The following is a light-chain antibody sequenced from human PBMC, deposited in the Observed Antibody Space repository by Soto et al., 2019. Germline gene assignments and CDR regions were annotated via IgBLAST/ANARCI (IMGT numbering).Light chain of an antibody. J-gene: IGKJ1*01. CDR3: QESFTTPGT. V-gene: IGKV1-39*01. CDR1: QSISNY. Sequence: DIQMTQSPSSLSASVGDRVTITCRASQSISNYLHWYQQKPGKAPKLLISAASSVQSGVPSRFSGTGSGTDFSLTISSLQPDDFATYYCQESFTTPGTFGQGTKVEIK. CDR2: AAS.